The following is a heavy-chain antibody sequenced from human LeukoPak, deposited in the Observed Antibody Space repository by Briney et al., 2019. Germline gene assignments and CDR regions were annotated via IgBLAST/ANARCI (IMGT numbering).Heavy chain of an antibody. J-gene: IGHJ4*02. CDR1: GYSFTSYW. CDR3: ARRESTGYYHPFDY. V-gene: IGHV5-51*01. CDR2: IYAGDSDT. D-gene: IGHD3-22*01. Sequence: GESLKISCKGSGYSFTSYWIGWVRQMPGKGLEWMGIIYAGDSDTRYSPSFQGQVTITADKSITTAYLQWSSLKPSDTAIYYCARRESTGYYHPFDYWGQGTLVTVSS.